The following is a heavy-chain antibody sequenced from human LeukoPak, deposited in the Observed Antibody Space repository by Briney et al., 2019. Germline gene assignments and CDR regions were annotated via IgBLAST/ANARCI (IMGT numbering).Heavy chain of an antibody. CDR2: ISWNSGSI. V-gene: IGHV3-9*01. Sequence: PGRSLRLSCAASGFTFDDYAMHWVRQAPGKGLEWVSGISWNSGSIGYADSVKGRFTISRDNPKNSLYLQMNSLRAEDTALYYCAKDIGSSSWSDVFDYWGQGTLVTVSS. CDR3: AKDIGSSSWSDVFDY. J-gene: IGHJ4*02. D-gene: IGHD6-13*01. CDR1: GFTFDDYA.